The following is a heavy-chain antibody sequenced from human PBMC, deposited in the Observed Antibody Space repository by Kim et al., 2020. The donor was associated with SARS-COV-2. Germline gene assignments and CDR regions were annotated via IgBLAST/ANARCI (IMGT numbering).Heavy chain of an antibody. Sequence: ASVKVSCKASGYTFTSYAMHWVRQAPGQRLEWMGWINAGNGNTKYSQKFQGRVTITRDTSASTAYMELSSLRSEDTAVYYCARVYYGSGSYSDAFDIWGQGTMVTVSS. V-gene: IGHV1-3*01. J-gene: IGHJ3*02. CDR1: GYTFTSYA. CDR2: INAGNGNT. CDR3: ARVYYGSGSYSDAFDI. D-gene: IGHD3-10*01.